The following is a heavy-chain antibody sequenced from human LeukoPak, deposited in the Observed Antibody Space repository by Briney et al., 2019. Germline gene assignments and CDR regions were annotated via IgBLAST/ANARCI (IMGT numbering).Heavy chain of an antibody. V-gene: IGHV6-1*01. CDR3: VREYSSTFDI. D-gene: IGHD6-19*01. CDR2: TYYRSKWFN. Sequence: SPTLSLTCAISGDSVSTNSAAWNWLRQSPSRGLEWLTRTYYRSKWFNAYAVSVKSRITINPDTSKNQFSLQLNSVTPEDTAVYYCVREYSSTFDIWGQGTMVTVSS. CDR1: GDSVSTNSAA. J-gene: IGHJ3*02.